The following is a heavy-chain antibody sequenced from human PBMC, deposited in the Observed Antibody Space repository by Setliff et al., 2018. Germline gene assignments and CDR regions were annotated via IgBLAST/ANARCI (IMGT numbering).Heavy chain of an antibody. J-gene: IGHJ4*02. V-gene: IGHV7-4-1*02. CDR3: ARGSGTYASSSRVFHY. Sequence: ASVKVSCKASGYTFTTYAIGWMRQAPGQGLEWMGWINTNTGQPSYAQGFTGRFVFSLDTSVSTAYLQISSLKTEDTAVYFCARGSGTYASSSRVFHYWGQGTLVTVSS. D-gene: IGHD6-6*01. CDR2: INTNTGQP. CDR1: GYTFTTYA.